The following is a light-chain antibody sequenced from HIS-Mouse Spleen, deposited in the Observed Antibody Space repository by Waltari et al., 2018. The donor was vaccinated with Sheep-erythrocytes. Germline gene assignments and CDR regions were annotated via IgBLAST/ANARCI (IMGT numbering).Light chain of an antibody. Sequence: QSALTQPASVSGSPGQSITISCTGTSSDVGGYNYVSWYQQHPGKAPKLMIYEVSNRPSGVSHRFSVSKSGNTASLTISGLQAEDEADYYCSSYTSSSTYVFGTGTKVTVL. J-gene: IGLJ1*01. V-gene: IGLV2-14*01. CDR2: EVS. CDR1: SSDVGGYNY. CDR3: SSYTSSSTYV.